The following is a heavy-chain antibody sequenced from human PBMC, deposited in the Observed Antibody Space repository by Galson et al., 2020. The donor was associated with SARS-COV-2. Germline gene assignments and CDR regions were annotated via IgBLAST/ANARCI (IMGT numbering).Heavy chain of an antibody. CDR1: GYDFTGNW. J-gene: IGHJ4*02. CDR2: IYPGDSDT. Sequence: GESLKISCKGSGYDFTGNWIAWVRQMPGKGPEWMGMIYPGDSDTRYSPSFQGQVTISADKSISTAYLQWSSLKASDTAMYYCARTIEYCSSSSGPVDKWGQGTPVTVSS. V-gene: IGHV5-51*01. CDR3: ARTIEYCSSSSGPVDK. D-gene: IGHD2-2*01.